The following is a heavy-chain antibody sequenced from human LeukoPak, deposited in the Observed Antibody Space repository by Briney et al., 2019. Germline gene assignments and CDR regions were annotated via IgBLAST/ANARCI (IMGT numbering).Heavy chain of an antibody. D-gene: IGHD5-18*01. CDR2: INPSCGST. Sequence: ASVKVSCKASGYTFTSYYMHWVRQAPGQGLEWMGIINPSCGSTSYAQKFQGRVTMTRDTSTSTVYMELSSMRSEDTAVYYCAIEIQPSHWSALWPEGYWGQGTLVTVSS. J-gene: IGHJ4*02. CDR1: GYTFTSYY. CDR3: AIEIQPSHWSALWPEGY. V-gene: IGHV1-46*01.